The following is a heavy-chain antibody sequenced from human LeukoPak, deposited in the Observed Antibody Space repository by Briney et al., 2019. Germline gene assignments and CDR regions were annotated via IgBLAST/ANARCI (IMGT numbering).Heavy chain of an antibody. CDR3: TNVGSSGWHHRAYFDY. Sequence: GGSLRLSCAASGFTFSSCAMNWVRQAPGKGLEWVSAISGSGGSTYYADSVEGRFTISRDNSKNTLYLQLNSLRAEDTAMYYCTNVGSSGWHHRAYFDYWGQGTLVTVSS. D-gene: IGHD6-19*01. V-gene: IGHV3-23*01. CDR1: GFTFSSCA. J-gene: IGHJ4*02. CDR2: ISGSGGST.